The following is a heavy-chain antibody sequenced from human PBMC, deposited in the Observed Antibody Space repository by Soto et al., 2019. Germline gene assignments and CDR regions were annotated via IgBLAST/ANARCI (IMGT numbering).Heavy chain of an antibody. D-gene: IGHD5-12*01. J-gene: IGHJ4*02. V-gene: IGHV3-23*01. CDR3: AKDVGDGYDNFDY. CDR1: GFPFDDYG. CDR2: ISGSGGST. Sequence: GGSLRLSCAASGFPFDDYGMSWVRPAPGKGLEWVSAISGSGGSTYYADSVKGRFTISRDNSKNTLYLQMNSLRAEDTAVYYCAKDVGDGYDNFDYWGQGTLVTVSS.